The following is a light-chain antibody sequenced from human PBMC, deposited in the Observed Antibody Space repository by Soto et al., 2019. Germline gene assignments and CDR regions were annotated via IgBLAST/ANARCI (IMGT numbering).Light chain of an antibody. Sequence: EILMTQSPATLSVSPGERATLSCRASQSISSNLAWYQHKPGQAPRLIIFDASTRGTGIPARFSGGGSGTDFTLTISSLQSEDFAVYYCQQYNNWPWTFGPGTKVEIK. J-gene: IGKJ1*01. CDR2: DAS. CDR3: QQYNNWPWT. V-gene: IGKV3-15*01. CDR1: QSISSN.